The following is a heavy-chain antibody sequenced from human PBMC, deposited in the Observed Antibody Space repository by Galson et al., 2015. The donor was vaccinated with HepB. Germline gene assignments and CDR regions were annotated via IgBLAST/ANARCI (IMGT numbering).Heavy chain of an antibody. Sequence: SLRLSCAASGFTFSSYAMSWVRPAPGKGLEWVSAISGSGGSTYYADSVKGRFTISRDNSKNTLYLQMNSLRAEDTAVYYCAKGQTGYSSGWYPGELGYWGQGTLVTVSS. V-gene: IGHV3-23*01. J-gene: IGHJ4*02. CDR3: AKGQTGYSSGWYPGELGY. D-gene: IGHD6-19*01. CDR1: GFTFSSYA. CDR2: ISGSGGST.